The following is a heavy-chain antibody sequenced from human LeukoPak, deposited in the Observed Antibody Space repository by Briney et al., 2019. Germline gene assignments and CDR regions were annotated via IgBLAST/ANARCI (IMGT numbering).Heavy chain of an antibody. CDR1: GYTFTGYY. J-gene: IGHJ5*02. CDR3: ARDQLAPGGWFDP. Sequence: ASVKVSCKASGYTFTGYYMHWVRQAPGQGLGWIGWINPNSGGTNYAQKFQGRVTMTRDTSISTAYMELSRLRSDDTAVYYCARDQLAPGGWFDPWGQGTLVTVSS. V-gene: IGHV1-2*02. D-gene: IGHD3-3*02. CDR2: INPNSGGT.